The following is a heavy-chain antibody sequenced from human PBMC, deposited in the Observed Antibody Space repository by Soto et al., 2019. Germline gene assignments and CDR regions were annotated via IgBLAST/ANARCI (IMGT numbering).Heavy chain of an antibody. J-gene: IGHJ6*02. V-gene: IGHV3-11*06. D-gene: IGHD4-17*01. CDR1: GFRFTDYY. CDR3: ARGGYGDGYYSGMDV. CDR2: ISGTSTYT. Sequence: GGSLRLSCAASGFRFTDYYMSWIRQAPGKGLEWVSYISGTSTYTSSADSVKGRFTISRDNAKNSLSLQMNSLSAEDTAVYYCARGGYGDGYYSGMDVWGQGTTVTVSS.